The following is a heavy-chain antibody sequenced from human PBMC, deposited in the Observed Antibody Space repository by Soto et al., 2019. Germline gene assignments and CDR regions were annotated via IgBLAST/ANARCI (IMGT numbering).Heavy chain of an antibody. D-gene: IGHD3-22*01. Sequence: EVRLGESGGGLIKPGGSLRLSCAASRFTFSNAWMSWVRQAPGKGLEWVGRIKSKADGGAIDYAAPVKGRFTISRDDSRDTLYLQMNSLKTEDTAVYYCTTTPYYYDTTGYLFDYWGQGTLVTVSS. V-gene: IGHV3-15*01. CDR1: RFTFSNAW. CDR3: TTTPYYYDTTGYLFDY. J-gene: IGHJ4*02. CDR2: IKSKADGGAI.